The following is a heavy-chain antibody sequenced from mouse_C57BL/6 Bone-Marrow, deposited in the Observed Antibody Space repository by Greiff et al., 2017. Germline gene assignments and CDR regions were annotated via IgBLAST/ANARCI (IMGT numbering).Heavy chain of an antibody. CDR2: IYPGSGST. CDR3: AREDSSGYLYYAMDY. V-gene: IGHV1-55*01. CDR1: GYTFTSYW. Sequence: VKLMESGAELVKPGASVKMSCKASGYTFTSYWITWVKQRPGQGLEWIGDIYPGSGSTNYNEKFKSKATLTVDTSSSTAYMQLSSLTSEDSAVYYCAREDSSGYLYYAMDYWGQGTSVTVSS. D-gene: IGHD3-2*02. J-gene: IGHJ4*01.